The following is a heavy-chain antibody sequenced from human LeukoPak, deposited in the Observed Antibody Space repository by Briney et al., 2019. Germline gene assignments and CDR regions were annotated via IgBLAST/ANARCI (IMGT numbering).Heavy chain of an antibody. D-gene: IGHD2-2*01. J-gene: IGHJ4*02. V-gene: IGHV4-34*01. CDR3: ARHRPYCSSTSCQGVLSY. CDR2: INHSGST. CDR1: GGSFSGYY. Sequence: SETLSLTCAVYGGSFSGYYWSWIRQPPGKGLEWIGEINHSGSTNYNPSLKSRVTISVDTSKNQFSLKLSSVTAADTAVYYCARHRPYCSSTSCQGVLSYWGQGTLVTVSS.